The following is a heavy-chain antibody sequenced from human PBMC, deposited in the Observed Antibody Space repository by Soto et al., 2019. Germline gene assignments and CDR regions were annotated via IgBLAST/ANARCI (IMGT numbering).Heavy chain of an antibody. J-gene: IGHJ4*02. CDR3: AKRRSSGSHYVDY. CDR2: ISSSSSTI. CDR1: GFTFSSYI. D-gene: IGHD6-19*01. Sequence: GGSLRLSCAASGFTFSSYIMNWVRQAPGKGLEWVSYISSSSSTIYYADSVKGRFTISRDNAKNSLYLQMNSLRAEDTAVYYCAKRRSSGSHYVDYWGQGALVTVSS. V-gene: IGHV3-48*01.